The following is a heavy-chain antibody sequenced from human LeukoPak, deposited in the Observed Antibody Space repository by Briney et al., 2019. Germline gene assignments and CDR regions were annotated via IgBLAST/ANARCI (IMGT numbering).Heavy chain of an antibody. CDR2: ISAYNGNT. CDR3: ARDPQNAIFFDY. J-gene: IGHJ4*02. V-gene: IGHV1-18*01. CDR1: GYTFTSYG. Sequence: ASVKVACKASGYTFTSYGISWVRQAPGQGLEWMGWISAYNGNTNYAQKLQGRVTMTTDTSTSTAYMELRSLRSDDTAVYYCARDPQNAIFFDYWGQGTLVTVSS. D-gene: IGHD1-1*01.